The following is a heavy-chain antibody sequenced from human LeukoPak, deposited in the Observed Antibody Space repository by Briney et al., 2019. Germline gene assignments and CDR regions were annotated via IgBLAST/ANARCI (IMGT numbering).Heavy chain of an antibody. CDR3: AKRAYDISTGRRYYFDY. V-gene: IGHV3-23*01. Sequence: GGSLRLSCAASGFTFSSYGMSWVRQAPGKGLEWVSVIGGGGGTTYYADSGKGRFTISRDNSKNTLYLQMNSLRAEDTAVYYCAKRAYDISTGRRYYFDYWGQGTLVTVSS. CDR2: IGGGGGTT. CDR1: GFTFSSYG. D-gene: IGHD3-9*01. J-gene: IGHJ4*02.